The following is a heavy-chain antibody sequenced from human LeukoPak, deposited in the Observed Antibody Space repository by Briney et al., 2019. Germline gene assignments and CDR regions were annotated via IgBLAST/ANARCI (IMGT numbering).Heavy chain of an antibody. Sequence: SQTLSLTCTVSGGSISSGNYYWSWIRQPPGKGLEWIGYIYYSGSTSYNPSLKSRVSISVDTSKNHFSLKLTSVTAADTAVYYCARDRTMVRGVIAGYYYGMDVWGQGTTVTVSS. J-gene: IGHJ6*02. D-gene: IGHD3-10*01. CDR2: IYYSGST. V-gene: IGHV4-30-4*01. CDR3: ARDRTMVRGVIAGYYYGMDV. CDR1: GGSISSGNYY.